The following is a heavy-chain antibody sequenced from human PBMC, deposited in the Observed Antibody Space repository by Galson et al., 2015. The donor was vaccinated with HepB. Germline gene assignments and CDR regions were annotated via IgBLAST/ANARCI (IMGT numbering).Heavy chain of an antibody. D-gene: IGHD2-2*01. Sequence: LSLTCAVYGGSFSGYYWSWIRQPPGKGLEWIGEINHSGSTNYNPSLKSRVTISVDTSKNQFSLKLSSVTAADTAVYYCARGAHQLFYMDVWGKGTTVTVSS. J-gene: IGHJ6*03. CDR3: ARGAHQLFYMDV. V-gene: IGHV4-34*01. CDR1: GGSFSGYY. CDR2: INHSGST.